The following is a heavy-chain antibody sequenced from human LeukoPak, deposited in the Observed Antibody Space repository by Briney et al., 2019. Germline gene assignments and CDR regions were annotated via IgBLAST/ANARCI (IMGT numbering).Heavy chain of an antibody. J-gene: IGHJ4*02. CDR3: ARGENYFDY. Sequence: GGSLRLSCAASGFTVSSNYMSWVRQAPGKGLEWVSLINSGGSTYYADSVKGRFTISRDNAKNSLYLQMNSLRVEDTAVYYCARGENYFDYWGQGTLVTVSS. V-gene: IGHV3-53*01. CDR1: GFTVSSNY. CDR2: INSGGST. D-gene: IGHD1-26*01.